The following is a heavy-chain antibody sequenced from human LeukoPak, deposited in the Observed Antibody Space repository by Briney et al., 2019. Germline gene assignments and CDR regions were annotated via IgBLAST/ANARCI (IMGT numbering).Heavy chain of an antibody. D-gene: IGHD6-13*01. Sequence: KASETLSLTCTVSGYSITSGYYWGWIRQPPGKGLEWIGSIYHSGSTYYNPSLKSRVTISVDTSKNQFSLKLSSVTAADTAVYYCARGRQFAAARYWYFDLWGRGTLVTVSS. CDR1: GYSITSGYY. CDR2: IYHSGST. CDR3: ARGRQFAAARYWYFDL. V-gene: IGHV4-38-2*02. J-gene: IGHJ2*01.